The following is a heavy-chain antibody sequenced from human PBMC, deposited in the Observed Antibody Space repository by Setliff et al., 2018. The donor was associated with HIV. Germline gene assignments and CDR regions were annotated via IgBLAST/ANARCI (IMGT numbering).Heavy chain of an antibody. D-gene: IGHD4-17*01. J-gene: IGHJ5*02. CDR3: ARDIWAYGLMGS. CDR2: IYYRGSA. V-gene: IGHV4-39*07. Sequence: TLSLTCTVSGGSITTTNYYWGWVRQSPGKGLEWIGVIYYRGSAYYNLSLQSRVTISVDTSKNQFSLKLTSVTAADTAVYYCARDIWAYGLMGSWGQGTLVTVSS. CDR1: GGSITTTNYY.